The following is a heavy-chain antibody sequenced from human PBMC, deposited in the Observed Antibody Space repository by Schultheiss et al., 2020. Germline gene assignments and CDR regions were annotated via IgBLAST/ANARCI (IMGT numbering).Heavy chain of an antibody. Sequence: SETLSLTCTVSGGSISSYYWSWIRQPPGKGVEWIGYIYYSGSTDYNPSLKSRVTISVDTTKNQFSLKLSSVTAADTAVYYCARAGRRWLQFPDYWGQGTLVTVSS. J-gene: IGHJ4*02. CDR1: GGSISSYY. CDR3: ARAGRRWLQFPDY. V-gene: IGHV4-59*01. CDR2: IYYSGST. D-gene: IGHD5-24*01.